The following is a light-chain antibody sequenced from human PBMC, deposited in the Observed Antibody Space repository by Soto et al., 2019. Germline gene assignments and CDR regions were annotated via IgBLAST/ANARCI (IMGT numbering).Light chain of an antibody. CDR1: SGDIGGYNY. CDR2: EVT. CDR3: SSYTTNITPVV. V-gene: IGLV2-14*01. J-gene: IGLJ2*01. Sequence: QSVLTQPASVSGSPGQSITISCTGTSGDIGGYNYVSWYQQHPGKAPKLLISEVTNRPSGASNRFSGSKSGNTASLTISGLQAEDEADYYCSSYTTNITPVVFGGGTKLTVL.